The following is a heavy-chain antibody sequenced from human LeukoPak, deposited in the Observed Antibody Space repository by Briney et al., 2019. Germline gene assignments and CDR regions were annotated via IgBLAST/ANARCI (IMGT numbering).Heavy chain of an antibody. CDR1: GFTFSKYA. CDR3: AKAFLEGVSIAARLDWFDP. D-gene: IGHD6-6*01. V-gene: IGHV3-23*01. CDR2: LSGTSGTT. J-gene: IGHJ5*02. Sequence: SGGSLRLSCAASGFTFSKYAMSWVRQAPGKGLEWVSGLSGTSGTTYYADSVKGRFTISRDNSKNTLYLQMNSLRAEDTAVYYCAKAFLEGVSIAARLDWFDPWGQGTLVTVSS.